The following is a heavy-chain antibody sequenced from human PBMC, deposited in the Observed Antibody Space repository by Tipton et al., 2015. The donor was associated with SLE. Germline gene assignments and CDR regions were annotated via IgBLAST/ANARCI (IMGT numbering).Heavy chain of an antibody. V-gene: IGHV3-30*04. CDR1: GFTFSSYA. Sequence: SLRLSCAASGFTFSSYAMHWVRQAPGKGLEWVAVISYDGSNKYYADSVKGRFITSRENSKNTLYLQLNSLRPEDTAVYYCAKDKSAYCSGMSCSLFDSWGQGTLVTVSS. D-gene: IGHD2-21*01. CDR3: AKDKSAYCSGMSCSLFDS. CDR2: ISYDGSNK. J-gene: IGHJ5*01.